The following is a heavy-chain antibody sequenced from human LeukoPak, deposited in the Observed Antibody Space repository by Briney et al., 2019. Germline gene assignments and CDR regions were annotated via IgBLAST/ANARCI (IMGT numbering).Heavy chain of an antibody. J-gene: IGHJ5*02. Sequence: SVKVSCKASGGTFSSYAISWVRQAPGQGLEWMGGIIPIFGTANYAQKFQGRVTITADESTSTAYMELSSLRSEDTAVYYCARDRVAVAGINWFDPWGQGTLVTVSS. D-gene: IGHD6-19*01. CDR3: ARDRVAVAGINWFDP. V-gene: IGHV1-69*13. CDR1: GGTFSSYA. CDR2: IIPIFGTA.